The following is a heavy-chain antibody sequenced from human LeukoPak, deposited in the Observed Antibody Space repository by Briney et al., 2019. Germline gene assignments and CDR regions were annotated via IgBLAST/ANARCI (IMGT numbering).Heavy chain of an antibody. D-gene: IGHD1-14*01. J-gene: IGHJ4*02. V-gene: IGHV3-23*01. CDR2: ISGSGGRT. CDR1: GFIFSSYS. Sequence: GGSLRLSCAASGFIFSSYSMNWVRQAPGKGLEWVSFISGSGGRTAYADSVKGRFTISRDNSKNTLYLQMDSLRAEDTAVYYCVKGRYTTGRPVDYWGQGTLVTVSS. CDR3: VKGRYTTGRPVDY.